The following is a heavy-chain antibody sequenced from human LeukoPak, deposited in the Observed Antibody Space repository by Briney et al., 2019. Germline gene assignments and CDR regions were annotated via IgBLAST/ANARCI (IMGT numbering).Heavy chain of an antibody. Sequence: ASVKVSCKASGYTFTSYYMHWVRQAPGQGLEWMGIINPSGGSTSYARKFQGRVTMTRDMSTSTVYMELSSLRSEDTAVYYCARELANSSSSEGPPGYWGQGTLVTVSS. CDR2: INPSGGST. V-gene: IGHV1-46*01. J-gene: IGHJ4*02. CDR1: GYTFTSYY. D-gene: IGHD6-6*01. CDR3: ARELANSSSSEGPPGY.